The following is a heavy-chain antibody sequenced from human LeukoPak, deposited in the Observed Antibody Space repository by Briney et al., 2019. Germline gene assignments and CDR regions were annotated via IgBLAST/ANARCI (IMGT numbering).Heavy chain of an antibody. J-gene: IGHJ6*02. CDR2: INPNSGGT. D-gene: IGHD4-17*01. CDR3: VTLPTTVTRYYYGMDV. CDR1: GYTFTNYG. Sequence: GASVKVSCKASGYTFTNYGISWVRQAPGQGLEWMGWINPNSGGTNYARKFQGRVTMTRDTSISTAYMELSRLRSDDTAVYYCVTLPTTVTRYYYGMDVWGQGTTVTVSS. V-gene: IGHV1-2*02.